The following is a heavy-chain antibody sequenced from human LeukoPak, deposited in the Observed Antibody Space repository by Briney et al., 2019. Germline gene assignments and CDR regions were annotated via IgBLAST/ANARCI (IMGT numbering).Heavy chain of an antibody. CDR1: GYTFTSYG. V-gene: IGHV1-18*01. Sequence: GESLKISCKSSGYTFTSYGISWVRQAPGQGLEWMGWISAYNGNTNYAQKLQGRVTMTTDTSTSTAYMELSRLRSDDTAVYYCARVHLRAEYFQHWGQGTLVTVSS. CDR3: ARVHLRAEYFQH. CDR2: ISAYNGNT. J-gene: IGHJ1*01.